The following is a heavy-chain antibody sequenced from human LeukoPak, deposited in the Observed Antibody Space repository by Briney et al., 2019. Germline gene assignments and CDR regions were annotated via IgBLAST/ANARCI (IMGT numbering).Heavy chain of an antibody. CDR3: AKLGGKIEARTYYFDY. J-gene: IGHJ4*02. Sequence: PGGSLRLSCAASGFTFSSYAMSWVRQAPGKGLEWVSAISGSGGSTYYADSVKGRFTISRDNSKNTLYLQMNSLRAEDTAVYYCAKLGGKIEARTYYFDYWGQGTLVTVSS. D-gene: IGHD6-6*01. CDR2: ISGSGGST. V-gene: IGHV3-23*01. CDR1: GFTFSSYA.